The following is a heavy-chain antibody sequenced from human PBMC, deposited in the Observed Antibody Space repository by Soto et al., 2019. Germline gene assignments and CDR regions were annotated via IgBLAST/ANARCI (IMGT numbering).Heavy chain of an antibody. Sequence: GSLRLSCVASGSNFGGHGMHWVRQAPGKGLEWIAAIWYDGSDKDYAESVKGRFAISRDNSQNVLFLQMNTLRGEDTATYYCARTRGGFHYYYGMDVWGQGTAVTVSS. D-gene: IGHD2-2*01. V-gene: IGHV3-33*03. J-gene: IGHJ6*02. CDR3: ARTRGGFHYYYGMDV. CDR2: IWYDGSDK. CDR1: GSNFGGHG.